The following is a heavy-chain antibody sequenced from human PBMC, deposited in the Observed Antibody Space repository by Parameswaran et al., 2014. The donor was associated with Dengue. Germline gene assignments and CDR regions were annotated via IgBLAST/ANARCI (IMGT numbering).Heavy chain of an antibody. CDR2: ISYDGSNK. V-gene: IGHV3-30*18. D-gene: IGHD5-18*01. CDR3: AKGREGRLWQYYFDY. J-gene: IGHJ4*02. Sequence: WIRQPPGKGLEWVAVISYDGSNKYYADSVKGRFTISRDNSKNTLYLQMNSLRAEDTAVYYCAKGREGRLWQYYFDYWGQGTLVTVSS.